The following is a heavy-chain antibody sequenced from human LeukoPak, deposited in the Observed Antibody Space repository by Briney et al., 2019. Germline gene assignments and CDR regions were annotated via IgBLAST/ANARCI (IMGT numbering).Heavy chain of an antibody. Sequence: GASVKVSCQTSGYTFTSSVISWVRQAPGQGPESMRWISAYNGNTHDAQKLQGKVTMTTDTSTSTAYMAPRSKRSYDTAVYYCPRDWRRDRYTIPLFDYWGQGTLVTVSS. CDR2: ISAYNGNT. J-gene: IGHJ4*02. CDR3: PRDWRRDRYTIPLFDY. CDR1: GYTFTSSV. D-gene: IGHD5-24*01. V-gene: IGHV1-18*01.